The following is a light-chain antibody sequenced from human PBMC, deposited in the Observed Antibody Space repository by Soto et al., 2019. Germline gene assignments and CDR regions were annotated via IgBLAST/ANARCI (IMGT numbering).Light chain of an antibody. CDR3: CSYAXSSTXV. V-gene: IGLV2-23*01. J-gene: IGLJ1*01. CDR2: EDT. Sequence: XSVLTQPASVSGSPGQSIAISCTGTSSEVGSYNLVSWYQQHPGKAPKLMIYEDTKRPSGVSDRFSGSKAGNKASLTISGXXXXXXXDYYXCSYAXSSTXVFGTGTKVTVL. CDR1: SSEVGSYNL.